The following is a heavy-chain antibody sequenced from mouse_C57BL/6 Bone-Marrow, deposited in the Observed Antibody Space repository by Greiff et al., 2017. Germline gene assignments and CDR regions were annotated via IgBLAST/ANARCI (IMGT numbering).Heavy chain of an antibody. Sequence: EVMLVESGGDLVKPGGSLKLSCAASGFTFSSYGMSWVRQTPDKRLEWVATISSGGSYTYYPDSVKGRLTISRDNAKNTLYLQMSSLKSEDTAMYYCARHEGLGLWFAYWGQGTLVTVSA. CDR1: GFTFSSYG. D-gene: IGHD4-1*01. CDR3: ARHEGLGLWFAY. J-gene: IGHJ3*01. V-gene: IGHV5-6*01. CDR2: ISSGGSYT.